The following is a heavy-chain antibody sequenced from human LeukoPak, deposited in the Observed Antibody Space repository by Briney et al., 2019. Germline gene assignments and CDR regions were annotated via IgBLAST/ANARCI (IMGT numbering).Heavy chain of an antibody. CDR2: INPSGGST. J-gene: IGHJ4*02. V-gene: IGHV1-46*01. D-gene: IGHD4-23*01. CDR3: ASDYGGNLAFDY. CDR1: GYTFTSYY. Sequence: ASVKVSCKASGYTFTSYYMHWVRQAPGQGLEWMGIINPSGGSTSYAQKFQGRVTMTRDTSTSTVYMELSSLRSEDTAVYYCASDYGGNLAFDYWGQGILLTVSS.